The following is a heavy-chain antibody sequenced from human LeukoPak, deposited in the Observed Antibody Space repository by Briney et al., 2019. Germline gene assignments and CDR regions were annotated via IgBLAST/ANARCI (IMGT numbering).Heavy chain of an antibody. V-gene: IGHV1-46*03. J-gene: IGHJ6*03. CDR1: GYTFTSYY. Sequence: GASVKVSCKASGYTFTSYYMHWVRQAPGQGLEWMGIINPSGGSTSYAQKFQGRVTMTRDMSTSTVYMELSSLRSEDTAVYYCTRHAPLYGDYYYYYMDVWGKGTTVTISS. CDR3: TRHAPLYGDYYYYYMDV. CDR2: INPSGGST. D-gene: IGHD4-17*01.